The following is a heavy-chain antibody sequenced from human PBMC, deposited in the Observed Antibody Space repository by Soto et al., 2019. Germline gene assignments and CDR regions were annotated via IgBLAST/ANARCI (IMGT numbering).Heavy chain of an antibody. D-gene: IGHD4-4*01. CDR2: ISSSSSYI. CDR1: GFTFSSYS. V-gene: IGHV3-21*01. Sequence: GGSLRLSCAASGFTFSSYSMNWVRQAPGKGLEWVSSISSSSSYIYYADSVKGRFTISRDNAKNSLYLQMNSLRAEDAAVYYCARQGNYGAFDIWGQGTMVTVSS. CDR3: ARQGNYGAFDI. J-gene: IGHJ3*02.